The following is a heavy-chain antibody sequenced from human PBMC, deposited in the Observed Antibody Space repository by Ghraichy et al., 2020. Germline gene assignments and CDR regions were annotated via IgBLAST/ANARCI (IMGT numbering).Heavy chain of an antibody. CDR2: IKEDGSET. D-gene: IGHD1-1*01. V-gene: IGHV3-7*01. CDR1: GFTFSNHW. CDR3: AVHHNWRFDY. J-gene: IGHJ4*02. Sequence: GSLNISCAASGFTFSNHWMGWVRQAPGKGLEWVANIKEDGSETYHVDSVKGRFTISRDNAKNSLYLQMDSLRAEDTAVYYCAVHHNWRFDYWGQGSLVTVSS.